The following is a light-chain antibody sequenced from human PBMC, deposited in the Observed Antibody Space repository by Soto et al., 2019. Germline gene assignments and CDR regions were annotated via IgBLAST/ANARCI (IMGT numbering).Light chain of an antibody. J-gene: IGKJ1*01. V-gene: IGKV3-15*01. CDR2: CAS. Sequence: EIVMTQSPATLSVSPGERATLSCRASQSVSSNLACDQQKPGQAPRLLIYCASTRATGIPARFSGSGSGTEFTLTISSLQSADFAVYYCQQYNNWTWTFGEGIKVEIK. CDR1: QSVSSN. CDR3: QQYNNWTWT.